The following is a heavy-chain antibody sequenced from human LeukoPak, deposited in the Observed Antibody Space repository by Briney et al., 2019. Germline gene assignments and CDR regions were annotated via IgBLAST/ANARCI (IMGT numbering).Heavy chain of an antibody. CDR2: IKSKTDGGTT. V-gene: IGHV3-15*01. CDR3: ARGPQLLWFGPGVGGFDY. D-gene: IGHD3-10*01. Sequence: GGSLRLSCAASGFTFSNAWMSWVRQAPGKGLEWVGRIKSKTDGGTTDYAAPVKGRFTISRDDSKNTLYLQMNSLRAEDTAVYYCARGPQLLWFGPGVGGFDYWGQGTLVTVSS. J-gene: IGHJ4*02. CDR1: GFTFSNAW.